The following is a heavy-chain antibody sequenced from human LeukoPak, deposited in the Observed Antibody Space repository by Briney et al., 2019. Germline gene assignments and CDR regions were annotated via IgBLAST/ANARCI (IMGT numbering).Heavy chain of an antibody. CDR1: GGSISSSNYH. D-gene: IGHD3-22*01. CDR3: ARDREDYYDSSGYYYGNY. V-gene: IGHV4-39*07. CDR2: INYSGST. J-gene: IGHJ4*02. Sequence: SETLSLTCTVSGGSISSSNYHWGWIRQPPGKGLEWIASINYSGSTYYNPSLKSRVTISLDTSKNLFSLKLSSVTAADTAMYYCARDREDYYDSSGYYYGNYWGQGTLVTVSS.